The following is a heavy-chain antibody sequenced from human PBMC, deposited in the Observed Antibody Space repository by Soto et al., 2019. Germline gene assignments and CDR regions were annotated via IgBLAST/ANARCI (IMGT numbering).Heavy chain of an antibody. D-gene: IGHD6-19*01. J-gene: IGHJ6*03. CDR2: ISAFNGNT. CDR3: ARDRGVAPPVAGNTHYYYMDV. Sequence: ASVKVSCKTSGYSFTNYGITWVRQAPGQGLEWMGWISAFNGNTHYAQKLQGRVTMTTDASTSTAYMQLRSLRSDDTAVYYCARDRGVAPPVAGNTHYYYMDVWGKGTTVTVSS. CDR1: GYSFTNYG. V-gene: IGHV1-18*01.